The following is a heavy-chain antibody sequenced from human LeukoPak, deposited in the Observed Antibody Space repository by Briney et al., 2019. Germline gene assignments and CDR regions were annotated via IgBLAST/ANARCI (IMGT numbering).Heavy chain of an antibody. V-gene: IGHV1-2*02. CDR2: INPNSGGT. CDR3: ARIGYNHYFDY. CDR1: GYTFTDYY. J-gene: IGHJ4*02. D-gene: IGHD5-24*01. Sequence: ASVKVSCKASGYTFTDYYLHWVRQAPGQGLEWMGWINPNSGGTNSAQTFQGRVTMTRDTSITTAYLDLSRLRSDDTAVYYCARIGYNHYFDYWGQGTLVTVSS.